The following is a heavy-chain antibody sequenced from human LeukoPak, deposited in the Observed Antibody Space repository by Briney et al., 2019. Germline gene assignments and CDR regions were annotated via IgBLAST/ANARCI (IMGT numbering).Heavy chain of an antibody. J-gene: IGHJ4*02. D-gene: IGHD1-1*01. CDR3: ARDGRTYGFDY. V-gene: IGHV3-21*01. Sequence: GGSLRLSCAASGFTFSSYSMTWVRQAPGKGLEWVSSISSSSSYIYYADSVKGRFTISRDNAKNSLYLQMNSLRAEDTAVYYCARDGRTYGFDYWGQGTLVTVSS. CDR1: GFTFSSYS. CDR2: ISSSSSYI.